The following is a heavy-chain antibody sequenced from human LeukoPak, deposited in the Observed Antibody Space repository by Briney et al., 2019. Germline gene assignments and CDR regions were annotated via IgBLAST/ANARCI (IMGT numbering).Heavy chain of an antibody. Sequence: PSETLSLTCTVSGGSISSYYWSWIRQPPGKGLEWIGYIYYSGSTNYNPSLKSRVTISVDTSKNQFSLKLSSVAAADTAVYYCVRAPYDILTGYYHYYYGMDVWGQGTTVTVSS. CDR3: VRAPYDILTGYYHYYYGMDV. D-gene: IGHD3-9*01. V-gene: IGHV4-59*01. CDR2: IYYSGST. CDR1: GGSISSYY. J-gene: IGHJ6*02.